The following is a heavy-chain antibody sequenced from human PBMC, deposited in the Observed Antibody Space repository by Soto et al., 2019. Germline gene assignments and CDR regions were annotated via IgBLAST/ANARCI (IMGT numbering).Heavy chain of an antibody. J-gene: IGHJ4*02. CDR3: ARHISDYDSIGYYDGRLNPRDY. CDR1: GGSISSSIYY. Sequence: SETLSLTCTVSGGSISSSIYYGCWIRHPPGKGLEWIGSIYYSGSTYYNPSLKSRVTISVDTSKNQFSLKLSSVTAADTAVYYCARHISDYDSIGYYDGRLNPRDYSGQRTLVLVSS. D-gene: IGHD3-22*01. CDR2: IYYSGST. V-gene: IGHV4-39*01.